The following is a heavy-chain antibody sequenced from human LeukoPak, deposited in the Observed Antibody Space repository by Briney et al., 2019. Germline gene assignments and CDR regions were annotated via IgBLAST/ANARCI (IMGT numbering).Heavy chain of an antibody. V-gene: IGHV4-31*03. D-gene: IGHD3-22*01. CDR1: GGSISSGGYC. CDR2: IYYSGST. J-gene: IGHJ4*02. CDR3: ARANYYDSSGLIDY. Sequence: SQTLSLTCTVSGGSISSGGYCWSWIRQHPGKGLEWIGYIYYSGSTYYNPSLKSRVTISVDTSKNQFSLKLSSVTAADTAVYYCARANYYDSSGLIDYWGQGTLVTVSS.